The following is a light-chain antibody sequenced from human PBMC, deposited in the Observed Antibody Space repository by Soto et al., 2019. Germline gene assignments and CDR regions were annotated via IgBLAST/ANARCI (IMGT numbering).Light chain of an antibody. Sequence: DIQMTQSPSSLSASVGDRVTITCRASQSISNSLNWYQQKPVKAPKLLIYAASSLQSGVPSRFSGSGSGTDFTLTISSLQPEEFATYYCQQRYSTPPTFGQGTKLEIK. CDR1: QSISNS. J-gene: IGKJ2*01. CDR3: QQRYSTPPT. CDR2: AAS. V-gene: IGKV1-39*01.